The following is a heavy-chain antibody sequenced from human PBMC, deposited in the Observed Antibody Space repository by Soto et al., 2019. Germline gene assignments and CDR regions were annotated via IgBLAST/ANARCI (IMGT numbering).Heavy chain of an antibody. Sequence: NPSETLSLTCVVSGGSLSDYFWSWIRQPPGMALEWIGEINHLGSINYNPSIKSRITMSVDTSKNQFSMKLNSVTAADTATYYCARGGISHWAYFYYMDVWDRGTTVTVSS. CDR2: INHLGSI. J-gene: IGHJ6*03. CDR3: ARGGISHWAYFYYMDV. V-gene: IGHV4-34*01. CDR1: GGSLSDYF. D-gene: IGHD2-21*01.